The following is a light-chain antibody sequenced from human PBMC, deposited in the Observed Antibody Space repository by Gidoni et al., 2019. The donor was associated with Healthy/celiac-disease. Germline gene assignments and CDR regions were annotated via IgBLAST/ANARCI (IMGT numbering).Light chain of an antibody. J-gene: IGKJ1*01. Sequence: AIRRTQSPSSLSASTGDRVTITFRASQGISSYLAWYEQKPGKSPKLLIYAASTLQSGVPSRFSGSGSGTDFTLTISCLQSEDFATYYCQQYYSYPRTFGQGTKVEIK. CDR1: QGISSY. V-gene: IGKV1-8*01. CDR3: QQYYSYPRT. CDR2: AAS.